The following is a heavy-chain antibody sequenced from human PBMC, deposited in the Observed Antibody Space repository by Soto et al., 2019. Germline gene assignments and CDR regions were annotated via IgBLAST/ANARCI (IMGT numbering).Heavy chain of an antibody. CDR3: ARESDYRTSNFDY. V-gene: IGHV3-21*06. CDR1: GFSFTRYS. CDR2: ISSTTNYI. Sequence: GWALRPSCAASGFSFTRYSMNWVRQDPGKGLEWVSSISSTTNYIYYGDSMKGRFTISRDNAKNSLYLEMNSLRAEDTAVYYCARESDYRTSNFDYWGRVSLVASSS. D-gene: IGHD4-17*01. J-gene: IGHJ4*02.